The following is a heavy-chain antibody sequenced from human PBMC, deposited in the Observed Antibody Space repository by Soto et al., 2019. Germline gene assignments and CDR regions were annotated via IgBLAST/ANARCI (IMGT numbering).Heavy chain of an antibody. CDR3: ARESVAVVFWSGDYRYYYYGMDV. CDR2: IYHRGST. D-gene: IGHD3-3*01. V-gene: IGHV4-4*02. CDR1: GGSISSSNW. J-gene: IGHJ6*02. Sequence: SETLSLTCAVSGGSISSSNWWSWVRQPPGKGLEWIGEIYHRGSTNYNPSLKSRVTISVDKSKNQSSLKLSSVTAADTAVYYCARESVAVVFWSGDYRYYYYGMDVWGQGTTVTVSS.